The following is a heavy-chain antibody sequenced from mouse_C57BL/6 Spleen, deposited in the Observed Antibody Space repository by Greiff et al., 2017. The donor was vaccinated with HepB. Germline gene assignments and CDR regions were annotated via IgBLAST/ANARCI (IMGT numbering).Heavy chain of an antibody. CDR1: GYTFTSYW. CDR3: ARDYGSSLWFAY. J-gene: IGHJ3*01. Sequence: QVQLQQPGAELVKPGASVKMSCKASGYTFTSYWLTWVKQRPGQGLEWIGDIYPGSGSTNYNEKFKSKATLTVDTSSSTAYMQLSSLTSEDSAVYYCARDYGSSLWFAYWGQGTLVTVSA. CDR2: IYPGSGST. V-gene: IGHV1-55*01. D-gene: IGHD1-1*01.